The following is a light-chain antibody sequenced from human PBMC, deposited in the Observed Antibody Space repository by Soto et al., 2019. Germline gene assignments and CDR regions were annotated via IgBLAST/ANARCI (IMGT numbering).Light chain of an antibody. V-gene: IGKV1-5*03. CDR2: KAS. CDR3: QQFKTYTT. Sequence: DIQMTQSPSTLSASVGDRVTITCRASETVASWMAWYQQKPGKAPKLLIYKASTLENGVPPRFSGSGSGTEFTLTISSLQPDDFAIYYCQQFKTYTTFGQGTKVELK. J-gene: IGKJ1*01. CDR1: ETVASW.